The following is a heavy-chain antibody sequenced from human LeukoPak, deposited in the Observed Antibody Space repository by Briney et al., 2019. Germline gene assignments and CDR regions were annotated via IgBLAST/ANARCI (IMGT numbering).Heavy chain of an antibody. CDR2: ISSSSSYI. CDR3: ARAYSSSSGGWFDP. V-gene: IGHV3-21*01. J-gene: IGHJ5*02. CDR1: GFTFSSYS. Sequence: GGSLRLSCAASGFTFSSYSMNWVRQAPGKGLEWFSSISSSSSYIYYADSVKGRFTISRDNAKNSLYLQMNSLRAEDTAVYYCARAYSSSSGGWFDPWGQGTLVTVSS. D-gene: IGHD6-6*01.